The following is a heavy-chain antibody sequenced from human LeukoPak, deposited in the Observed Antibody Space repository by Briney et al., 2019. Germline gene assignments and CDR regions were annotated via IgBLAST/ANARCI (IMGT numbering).Heavy chain of an antibody. CDR2: ISSSSSYI. CDR3: ARDPGYPYCSSTSCY. D-gene: IGHD2-2*01. V-gene: IGHV3-21*01. J-gene: IGHJ4*02. CDR1: GFTFSSYS. Sequence: GGSLRLSCAASGFTFSSYSMNWVRQAPGKGLEWVSSISSSSSYIYYADSVKGRFTISRDNAKNSLYLQMNSLRAEDTAVYYCARDPGYPYCSSTSCYWGQGTLVTVSS.